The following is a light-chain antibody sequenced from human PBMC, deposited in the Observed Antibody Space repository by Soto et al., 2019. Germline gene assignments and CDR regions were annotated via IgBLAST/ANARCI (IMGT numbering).Light chain of an antibody. V-gene: IGLV1-40*01. CDR2: GNT. CDR3: QSYDSSLSGYV. J-gene: IGLJ1*01. Sequence: QSVLTQPPSVSGAPGQRVTISCTGSSSNIGAGYDVHWYQQLPGTAPKLLIYGNTNRPSGVPDRFSGSKSVTSASLSSTGLQAEDEADYYCQSYDSSLSGYVFGTGTKVTVL. CDR1: SSNIGAGYD.